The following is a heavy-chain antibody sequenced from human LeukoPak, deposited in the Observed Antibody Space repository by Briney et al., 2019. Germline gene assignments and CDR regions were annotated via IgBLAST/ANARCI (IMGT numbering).Heavy chain of an antibody. D-gene: IGHD2-2*01. CDR1: GGSIDSYY. J-gene: IGHJ4*02. CDR2: IYYTGST. Sequence: SETLSLTCTVSGGSIDSYYWSWIRQPPGKGLEWIGYIYYTGSTEYHPSLKSRVTISLDTSKNQFSRKLTSVTAADTAVYYCARVYQSAEYYFDYWGQGNLVSVSS. CDR3: ARVYQSAEYYFDY. V-gene: IGHV4-59*01.